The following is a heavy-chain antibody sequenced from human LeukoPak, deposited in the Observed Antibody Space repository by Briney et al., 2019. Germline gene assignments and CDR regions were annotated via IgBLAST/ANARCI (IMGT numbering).Heavy chain of an antibody. CDR1: GFTVSSNY. Sequence: GGSLRLSCAASGFTVSSNYMSWVRQAPGKGLEWVSVIYSGGSTYYADSVKGRFTISRDNSKNTLHLQMNSLRAEDTAVYYCASQLITMGGYYYGMDVWGQGTTVTVSS. V-gene: IGHV3-66*04. J-gene: IGHJ6*02. D-gene: IGHD3-10*01. CDR2: IYSGGST. CDR3: ASQLITMGGYYYGMDV.